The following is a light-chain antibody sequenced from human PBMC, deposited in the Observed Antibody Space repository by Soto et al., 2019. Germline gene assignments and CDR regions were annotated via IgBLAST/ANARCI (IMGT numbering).Light chain of an antibody. CDR2: AAS. CDR3: QQLNTYPVT. Sequence: IKLTQSPSSLSASVGGTVTITSRASQGISRYLSWYQQKPGRAPNLLISAASTLQSGVPARFSGSGSGTDVTLSITSLQPEDFATYSCQQLNTYPVTSGGGTKV. J-gene: IGKJ4*01. V-gene: IGKV1-9*01. CDR1: QGISRY.